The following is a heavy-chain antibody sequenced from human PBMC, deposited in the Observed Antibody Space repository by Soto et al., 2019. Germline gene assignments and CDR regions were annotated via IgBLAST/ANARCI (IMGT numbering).Heavy chain of an antibody. CDR2: MNPNSGNT. J-gene: IGHJ5*02. Sequence: ASVKVSCKASGYTFTSYDINWVRQATGQGLEWMGWMNPNSGNTGYAQKFQGRVTMTRNTSISTAYMELSSLRSEDTAVYYCARLIQLWFGSNWFDPWCQGTLVTVSS. V-gene: IGHV1-8*01. CDR1: GYTFTSYD. CDR3: ARLIQLWFGSNWFDP. D-gene: IGHD5-18*01.